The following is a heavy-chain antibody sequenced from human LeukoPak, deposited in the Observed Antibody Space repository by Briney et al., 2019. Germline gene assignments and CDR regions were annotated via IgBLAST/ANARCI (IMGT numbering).Heavy chain of an antibody. V-gene: IGHV4-34*01. Sequence: PSETLSLTCAVYGGSFSGYYWSWIRQPPGKGLEWIGEINHSGGTNYNPSLKSRVTISVDTSKNQFSLKLSSVTAADTAVYYCASQESSTSYYFDYWGQGTLVTVSS. CDR3: ASQESSTSYYFDY. J-gene: IGHJ4*02. D-gene: IGHD2-2*01. CDR1: GGSFSGYY. CDR2: INHSGGT.